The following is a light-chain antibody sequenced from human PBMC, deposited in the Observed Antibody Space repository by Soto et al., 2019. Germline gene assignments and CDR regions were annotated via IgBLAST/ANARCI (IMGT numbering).Light chain of an antibody. J-gene: IGKJ3*01. CDR1: RSISNY. Sequence: DIQMTQSPSSLSASVGDAVSLTCRASRSISNYLKWYQQKPGRAPKLLISGASSLQRGVPSRFSGRGSGTTFTLTINILQTDDFAIYFCQQRYTAPHTFGPGTKVYIK. CDR2: GAS. V-gene: IGKV1-39*01. CDR3: QQRYTAPHT.